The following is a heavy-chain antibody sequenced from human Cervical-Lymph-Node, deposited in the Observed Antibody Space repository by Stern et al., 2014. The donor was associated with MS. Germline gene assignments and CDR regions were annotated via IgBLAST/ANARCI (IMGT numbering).Heavy chain of an antibody. CDR1: GGTFSKFP. J-gene: IGHJ5*02. CDR2: VFPVFGTP. V-gene: IGHV1-69*01. Sequence: QVQLVQSGAEVKKPGSSGKVSCKASGGTFSKFPSSWVRQAPGQGLEWMAGVFPVFGTPTYAQEFRGRVTITADVSTSTVYMELSSLRSDDTAVYYCALSSETSDRWYSLGYDLWGQGTLVTVSS. CDR3: ALSSETSDRWYSLGYDL. D-gene: IGHD6-13*01.